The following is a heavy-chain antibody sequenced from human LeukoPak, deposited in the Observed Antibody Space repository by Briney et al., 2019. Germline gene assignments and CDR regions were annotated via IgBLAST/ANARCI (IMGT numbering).Heavy chain of an antibody. D-gene: IGHD6-13*01. CDR3: ARDVGYSSSWYLDY. Sequence: ASVKVSCKASGYTFTGYYMHWVRQAPGQGLEWMGWINPNSGGTNYAQKFQGRVTMTRDTSISTAYMELSRLRSDDTAVYYCARDVGYSSSWYLDYWGQRTLVTVSS. J-gene: IGHJ4*02. V-gene: IGHV1-2*02. CDR2: INPNSGGT. CDR1: GYTFTGYY.